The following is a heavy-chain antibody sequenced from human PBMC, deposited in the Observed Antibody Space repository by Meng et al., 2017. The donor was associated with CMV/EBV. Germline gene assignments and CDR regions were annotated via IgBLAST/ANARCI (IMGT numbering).Heavy chain of an antibody. J-gene: IGHJ4*02. Sequence: KVSCKAAGGPFSSYAISWVRQAPGQGLEWMGGIIPIFGTANYAQKFKGRVTITADKSTSTAYMELSSLRSEDTAVYYCAIGSQLGGYWGQGTLVTVSS. V-gene: IGHV1-69*06. D-gene: IGHD1-1*01. CDR3: AIGSQLGGY. CDR2: IIPIFGTA. CDR1: GGPFSSYA.